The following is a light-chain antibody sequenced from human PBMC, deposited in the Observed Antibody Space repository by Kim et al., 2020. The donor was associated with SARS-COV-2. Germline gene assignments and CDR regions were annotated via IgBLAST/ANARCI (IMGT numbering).Light chain of an antibody. Sequence: QPVLTQSPSASASLGASVKLTCTLSSRHSGYAIAWHQQQPEKGPRDLMNLNSDGSHSKGDGIPDRFSGSSSGAERYLTISSLQSEDEADYYCQTWGTGIQVFGGGTQLTVL. V-gene: IGLV4-69*01. J-gene: IGLJ2*01. CDR1: SRHSGYA. CDR3: QTWGTGIQV. CDR2: LNSDGSH.